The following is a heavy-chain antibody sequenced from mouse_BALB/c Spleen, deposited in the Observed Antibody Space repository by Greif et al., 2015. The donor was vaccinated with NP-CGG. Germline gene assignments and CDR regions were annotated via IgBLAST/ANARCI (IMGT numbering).Heavy chain of an antibody. Sequence: EVQRVESGGDLVKPGGSLKLSCAASGFTFSDYYMYWVRQTPEKRLEWVTTISDGGSYTYYPDSVKGRFTISRDNAKNNLYLQMSSLKSEDTAMYYCARDLNDYDIPFAYWGQGTLVTVSA. CDR1: GFTFSDYY. CDR2: ISDGGSYT. J-gene: IGHJ3*01. V-gene: IGHV5-4*02. CDR3: ARDLNDYDIPFAY. D-gene: IGHD2-4*01.